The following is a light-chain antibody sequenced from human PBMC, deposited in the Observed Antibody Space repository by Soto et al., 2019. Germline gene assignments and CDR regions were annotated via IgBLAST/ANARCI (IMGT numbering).Light chain of an antibody. CDR1: NSNIGSTYD. CDR3: QSYDRSLSGIV. V-gene: IGLV1-40*01. CDR2: AKD. Sequence: QSVLTQPPSVSGAPGQRVTISCTGSNSNIGSTYDVQWYQQLPGTAPRLVIYAKDNRPGGVPDRFSGSRSGASACLAIAGLQAEDEADYYCQSYDRSLSGIVFGGGTQLTVL. J-gene: IGLJ2*01.